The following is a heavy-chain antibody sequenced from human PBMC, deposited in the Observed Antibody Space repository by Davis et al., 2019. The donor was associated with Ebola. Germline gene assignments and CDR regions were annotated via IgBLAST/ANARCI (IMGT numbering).Heavy chain of an antibody. D-gene: IGHD3-10*01. CDR1: GGSISSGGYY. J-gene: IGHJ5*02. CDR2: IYYSGST. CDR3: ATQLWFGGQNWFDP. V-gene: IGHV4-31*03. Sequence: SETLSLTCTVSGGSISSGGYYWSWIRQHPGKGLEWIGYIYYSGSTYYNPSLKSRVTISVDTSKNQFSLKLSSVTAADTAVYYCATQLWFGGQNWFDPWGQGTLVTVSS.